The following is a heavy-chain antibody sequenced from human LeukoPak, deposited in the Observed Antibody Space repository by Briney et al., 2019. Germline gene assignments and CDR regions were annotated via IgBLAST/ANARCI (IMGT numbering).Heavy chain of an antibody. CDR2: IFHSGST. CDR1: GGSISGTTYY. Sequence: PSETLSLTCTVSGGSISGTTYYWGRVRQPPGKGLEWIGSIFHSGSTYYNPSLKSRVTISVDTSKNQFSLRLTSVTAADTAVYYCAVSGTVPGAIRYWGQGTLVTVFS. V-gene: IGHV4-39*01. D-gene: IGHD2-2*01. J-gene: IGHJ4*02. CDR3: AVSGTVPGAIRY.